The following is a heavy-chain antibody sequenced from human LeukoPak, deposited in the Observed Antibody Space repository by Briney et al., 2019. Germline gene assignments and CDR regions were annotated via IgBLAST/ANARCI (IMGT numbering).Heavy chain of an antibody. V-gene: IGHV3-30*18. CDR3: AKLTLYYYYDSSGYYSGNDAFDI. D-gene: IGHD3-22*01. Sequence: PGRSLRLSCAASGFTFSSYGMHWVRQAPGNGLEWVAVISYDGSNKYYADSVKGRFTISRDNSKNTLYLQMNSLRAEDTAVYYCAKLTLYYYYDSSGYYSGNDAFDIWGQGTMVTVSS. CDR2: ISYDGSNK. CDR1: GFTFSSYG. J-gene: IGHJ3*02.